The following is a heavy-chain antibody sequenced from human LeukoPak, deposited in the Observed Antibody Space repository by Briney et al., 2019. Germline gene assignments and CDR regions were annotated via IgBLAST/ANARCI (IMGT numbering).Heavy chain of an antibody. V-gene: IGHV4-34*01. J-gene: IGHJ4*02. CDR2: INHSGST. Sequence: SETLSLTCAVYGGSFSGYYWSWIRQPPGKGLEWIGEINHSGSTNYNPSLKSRVTISVDTSKNQFSLKLSSVTAADTAVYYCARGRVVVPAAIEEVGAYWGQGTLVTVSS. D-gene: IGHD2-2*02. CDR1: GGSFSGYY. CDR3: ARGRVVVPAAIEEVGAY.